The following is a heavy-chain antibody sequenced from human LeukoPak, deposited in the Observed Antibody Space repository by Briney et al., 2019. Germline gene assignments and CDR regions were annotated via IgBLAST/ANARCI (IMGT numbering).Heavy chain of an antibody. CDR1: GFTFSDYY. J-gene: IGHJ3*02. Sequence: PGGSLRLSCAASGFTFSDYYMSWIRQAPGKGLEWVSYISSSGSTIYYADSVKGRFTISRDNAKNSLYLQMNSLRAEDTAVYYCARDLGYYDSSGYFSDDAFDIWGQGTMVTVSS. CDR3: ARDLGYYDSSGYFSDDAFDI. D-gene: IGHD3-22*01. CDR2: ISSSGSTI. V-gene: IGHV3-11*01.